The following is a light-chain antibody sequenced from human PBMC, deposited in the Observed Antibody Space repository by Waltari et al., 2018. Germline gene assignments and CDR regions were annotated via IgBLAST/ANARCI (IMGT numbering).Light chain of an antibody. V-gene: IGKV3-11*01. CDR1: QSVRSS. CDR3: QHRGHWPPDAT. Sequence: EIVLTQSPATLSLSPGERATLSCRASQSVRSSLAWYQQKPGQSPRLLIYDASNRATGIPARFSGSGSGTDFTLTISSLGPEDFAVYYCQHRGHWPPDATFGPGTKVDIK. J-gene: IGKJ3*01. CDR2: DAS.